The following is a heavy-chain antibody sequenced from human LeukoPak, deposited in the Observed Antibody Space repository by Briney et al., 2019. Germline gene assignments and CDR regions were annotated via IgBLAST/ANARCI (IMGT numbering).Heavy chain of an antibody. Sequence: SETLSLTCAVYGGSFSGYYWSWIRQPPGKGLEWIGEINHSGSTNYNPSLKSRVTISVDTSKNQFSLKLSSVTAADTAVYYCERRDSSSWYRPSYYYYGMDVWGQGTTVTVSS. D-gene: IGHD6-13*01. CDR1: GGSFSGYY. CDR3: ERRDSSSWYRPSYYYYGMDV. J-gene: IGHJ6*02. V-gene: IGHV4-34*01. CDR2: INHSGST.